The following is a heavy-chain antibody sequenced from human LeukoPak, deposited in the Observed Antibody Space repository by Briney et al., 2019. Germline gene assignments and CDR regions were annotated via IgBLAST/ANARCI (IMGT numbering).Heavy chain of an antibody. D-gene: IGHD1-26*01. CDR1: GFTFSSYA. CDR2: ISGSGGTGT. J-gene: IGHJ6*02. CDR3: VKDRGGSPFYGMDV. V-gene: IGHV3-23*01. Sequence: GGSLRLSCAASGFTFSSYAMSWVRQAPGKGLEWVSTISGSGGTGTYYADSVKGRFTISRDNSKSTLYQPMNSLRAEDTAVYYCVKDRGGSPFYGMDVWGQGTTVTVSS.